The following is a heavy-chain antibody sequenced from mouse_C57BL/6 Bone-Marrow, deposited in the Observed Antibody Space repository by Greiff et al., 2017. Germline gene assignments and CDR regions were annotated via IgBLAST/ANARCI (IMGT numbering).Heavy chain of an antibody. CDR1: GFTIKDDY. J-gene: IGHJ2*01. CDR2: IDPENGDS. V-gene: IGHV14-4*01. D-gene: IGHD5-5*01. CDR3: TTPTYTPN. Sequence: EVQLQQSGAELVRPGASVKLSCTASGFTIKDDYMHWVQQRPEQGLEWIGWIDPENGDSAYSSKFQGKATITADTTSNTAYLQLSSLTSEETAVYYCTTPTYTPNWGKGTTLTVSS.